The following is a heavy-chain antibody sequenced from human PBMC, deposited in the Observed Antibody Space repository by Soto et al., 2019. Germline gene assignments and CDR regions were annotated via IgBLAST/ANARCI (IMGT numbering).Heavy chain of an antibody. D-gene: IGHD6-13*01. V-gene: IGHV3-23*01. CDR3: AKPIAPAGTRCFDY. Sequence: GGSLRLSCAASGFTFNSYAMSWVRQAPGKGLEWVSGITGAGYSTYYADSVRGRFTISRDNSKNTVYLQMNSLRAEDTAVYYCAKPIAPAGTRCFDYWGQGTLVTVSS. J-gene: IGHJ4*02. CDR1: GFTFNSYA. CDR2: ITGAGYST.